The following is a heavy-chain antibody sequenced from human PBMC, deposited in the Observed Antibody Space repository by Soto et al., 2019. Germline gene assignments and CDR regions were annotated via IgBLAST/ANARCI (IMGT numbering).Heavy chain of an antibody. Sequence: QMQLVQSGAEVTKTGSSVTVSCQALGNTFSYRYLHWVRQAPGQALEWMGWIAPFSGDVHYAQKFQRVTLTRDRSIKTAYMRMSSLRSEDTAIYFCASGGAGSGPFTWELPDHWGQGTLVTVSS. CDR3: ASGGAGSGPFTWELPDH. V-gene: IGHV1-45*02. D-gene: IGHD1-26*01. CDR1: GNTFSYRY. J-gene: IGHJ4*02. CDR2: IAPFSGDV.